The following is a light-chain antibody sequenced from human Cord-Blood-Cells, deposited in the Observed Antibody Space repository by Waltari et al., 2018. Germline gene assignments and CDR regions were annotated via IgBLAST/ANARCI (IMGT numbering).Light chain of an antibody. J-gene: IGKJ1*01. Sequence: IVITQSPATLSVSPGERATLSCRASQSVSSNLAWYQQKPGQAPRLLIYGASTRATGIPARFSGGRYATEFTLTISSLQSKDFAVYYCQQYNNWPPGTFGQGTKVEIK. CDR3: QQYNNWPPGT. CDR1: QSVSSN. CDR2: GAS. V-gene: IGKV3-15*01.